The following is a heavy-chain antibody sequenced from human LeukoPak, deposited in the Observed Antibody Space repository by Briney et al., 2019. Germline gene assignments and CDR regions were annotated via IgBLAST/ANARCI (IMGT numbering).Heavy chain of an antibody. CDR3: AKDSAAYSGYDFFDY. D-gene: IGHD5-12*01. CDR1: GFTVSSNY. Sequence: GGSLRLSCTASGFTVSSNYMSWVRQAPGKGLEWVSIIYRGGSTYYADSVKGRFTISRDNSKNTLYFQMNSLRAEDTAVYYCAKDSAAYSGYDFFDYWGQGTPVTVSS. J-gene: IGHJ4*02. V-gene: IGHV3-66*01. CDR2: IYRGGST.